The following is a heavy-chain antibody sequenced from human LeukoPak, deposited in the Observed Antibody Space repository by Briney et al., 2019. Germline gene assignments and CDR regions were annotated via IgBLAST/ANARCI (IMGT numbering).Heavy chain of an antibody. CDR1: GGTFSSYA. CDR2: IIPIFGTA. CDR3: ARGPTMVRGESSTYYYYYMDV. Sequence: GASVKVSCKASGGTFSSYAISWVRQAPGQGLEWMGGIIPIFGTANYAQKFQGRVTITADESTSTAYMELSSLRSEDTAVYYCARGPTMVRGESSTYYYYYMDVWGKGTTVTISS. D-gene: IGHD3-10*01. J-gene: IGHJ6*03. V-gene: IGHV1-69*01.